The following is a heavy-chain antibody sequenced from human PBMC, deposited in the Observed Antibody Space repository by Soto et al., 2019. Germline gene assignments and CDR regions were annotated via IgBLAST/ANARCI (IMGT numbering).Heavy chain of an antibody. V-gene: IGHV3-73*02. CDR2: IRSKANSYAT. D-gene: IGHD6-25*01. CDR3: TRTLGAAAYYYYYGMDV. CDR1: GFTFSGSA. Sequence: EVQLVESGGGLVQPGGSLKLSCAASGFTFSGSAMHWVRQASEKGLEWVGRIRSKANSYATAYAASVKGRFTISRDDSKNTAYLQMNSLKTEDTAVYYCTRTLGAAAYYYYYGMDVWGQGTTVTVSS. J-gene: IGHJ6*02.